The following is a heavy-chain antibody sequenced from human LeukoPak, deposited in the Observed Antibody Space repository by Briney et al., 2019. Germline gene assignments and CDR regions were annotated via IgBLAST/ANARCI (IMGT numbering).Heavy chain of an antibody. D-gene: IGHD5-18*01. CDR2: ISSSSSYI. V-gene: IGHV3-21*01. CDR3: ARDDTAMDTFDY. CDR1: GFTFSSYS. J-gene: IGHJ4*02. Sequence: TGGSLRLSCAASGFTFSSYSMNWVRQAPGKGLEWVSSISSSSSYIYYADSVKGRFTISRDNAKNSLYLQMNSLRAEDTAVYYCARDDTAMDTFDYWGQGTLVTVSS.